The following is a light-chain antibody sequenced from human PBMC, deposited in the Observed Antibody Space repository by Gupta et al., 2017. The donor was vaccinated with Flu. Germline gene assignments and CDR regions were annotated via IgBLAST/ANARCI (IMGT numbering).Light chain of an antibody. CDR2: EFT. J-gene: IGLJ3*02. V-gene: IGLV2-14*01. CDR3: AAYSIPSTWV. Sequence: YEFTDRPSWVSTLFSGSKSGNTASLTISGLQAEDEADYFCAAYSIPSTWVFGGGTKPTVL.